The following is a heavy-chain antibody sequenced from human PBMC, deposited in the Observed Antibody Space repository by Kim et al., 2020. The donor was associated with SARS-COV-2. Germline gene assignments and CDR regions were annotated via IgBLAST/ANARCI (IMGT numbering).Heavy chain of an antibody. Sequence: GGSLRLSCAASGFTFSDYYMSWIRQAPGKGLEWVSYISSSGSTIYYADSVKGRFTISRDNAKNSLYLQMNSLRAEDTAVYYCARDPQKKYCSGGSCYYYYGMDVWGQGTTVTVSS. CDR2: ISSSGSTI. V-gene: IGHV3-11*04. J-gene: IGHJ6*02. D-gene: IGHD2-15*01. CDR3: ARDPQKKYCSGGSCYYYYGMDV. CDR1: GFTFSDYY.